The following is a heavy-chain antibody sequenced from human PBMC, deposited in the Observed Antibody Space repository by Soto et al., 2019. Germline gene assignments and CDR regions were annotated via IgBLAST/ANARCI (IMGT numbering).Heavy chain of an antibody. CDR1: GDGFSNYA. D-gene: IGHD1-26*01. CDR3: ARDSMIHSDADYYYEMDV. J-gene: IGHJ6*02. CDR2: IIPIFRTA. Sequence: GASVKVSCKASGDGFSNYAISWVRQAPGQGLEWMGGIIPIFRTANYAQKFQGRLSITADDSTSTAYMELSSLKSDDTAVYFCARDSMIHSDADYYYEMDVWGQGTTVTVSS. V-gene: IGHV1-69*13.